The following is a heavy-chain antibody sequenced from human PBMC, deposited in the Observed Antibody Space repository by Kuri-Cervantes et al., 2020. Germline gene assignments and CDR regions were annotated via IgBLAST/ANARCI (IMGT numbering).Heavy chain of an antibody. CDR1: GFIFSNYC. D-gene: IGHD3-22*01. CDR2: IKEDGSEK. CDR3: ARGYPYDISGN. J-gene: IGHJ4*02. V-gene: IGHV3-7*04. Sequence: GGSLRLSCEASGFIFSNYCMRWVRQAPGKGLEWAANIKEDGSEKDYVDSVKGRFTISRDNAKNSLYLQMNSLRVEDTAVYYCARGYPYDISGNWGQGTLVTVSS.